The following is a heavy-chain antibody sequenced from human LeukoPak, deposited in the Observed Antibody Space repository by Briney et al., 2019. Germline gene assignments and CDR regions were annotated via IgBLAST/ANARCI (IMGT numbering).Heavy chain of an antibody. V-gene: IGHV3-33*08. CDR1: GFTFSSYG. CDR3: ARDLSSSLEQGGFDY. J-gene: IGHJ4*02. D-gene: IGHD2-2*01. CDR2: IWYGGSNK. Sequence: PGGSLRLSCAASGFTFSSYGIHWVRQAPGKGLEWVAVIWYGGSNKYYADSVKGRFTISRDNSKNTLYLQMNSLRAEDTAVYYCARDLSSSLEQGGFDYWGQGTLVTVSS.